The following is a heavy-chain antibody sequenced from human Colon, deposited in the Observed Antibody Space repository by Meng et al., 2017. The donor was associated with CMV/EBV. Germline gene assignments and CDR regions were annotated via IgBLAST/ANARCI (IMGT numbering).Heavy chain of an antibody. J-gene: IGHJ4*02. D-gene: IGHD3-22*01. V-gene: IGHV1-8*01. CDR1: GYTITNCD. Sequence: YGYTITNCDITWVRQAPGQGLEWMGWMNPNNGYTGYAQKFQGRVTMTTDTSINTAYMELSSLSSDDTAVYYCAPNYYDSSGYPFFHYWGQGTLVTVSS. CDR3: APNYYDSSGYPFFHY. CDR2: MNPNNGYT.